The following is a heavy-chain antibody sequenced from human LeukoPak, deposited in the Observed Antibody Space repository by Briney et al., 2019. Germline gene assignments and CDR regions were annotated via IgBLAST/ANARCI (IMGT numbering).Heavy chain of an antibody. D-gene: IGHD5-12*01. J-gene: IGHJ4*02. CDR2: TRYDGSDN. V-gene: IGHV3-33*03. Sequence: GGSLRLSCAASGFTFRDYGIHWVRQTPGKGLEWVALTRYDGSDNYYADSVKGRFTISRDNSKNTLYLQMNSLRAEDTAAYYCASPQTSGYAFGYWGQGTLVTVSS. CDR3: ASPQTSGYAFGY. CDR1: GFTFRDYG.